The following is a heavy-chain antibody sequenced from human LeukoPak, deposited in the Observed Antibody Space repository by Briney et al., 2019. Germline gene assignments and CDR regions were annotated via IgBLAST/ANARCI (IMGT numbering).Heavy chain of an antibody. V-gene: IGHV3-21*01. J-gene: IGHJ4*02. Sequence: GGSLRLSCAASGFSLSSYEMNWVRQAPGKGLEWVSSISSSSSYIYYADSVKGRFTISRDNAKNSLYLQMNSLRAEDTAVYYCARATTMEYYWGFDYWGQGTLVTVSS. CDR2: ISSSSSYI. CDR3: ARATTMEYYWGFDY. CDR1: GFSLSSYE. D-gene: IGHD3-10*01.